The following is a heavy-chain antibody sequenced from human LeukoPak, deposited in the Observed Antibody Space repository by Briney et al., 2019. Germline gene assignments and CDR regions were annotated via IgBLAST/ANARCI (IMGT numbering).Heavy chain of an antibody. CDR3: VRDGGAESPTTDY. V-gene: IGHV1-18*04. CDR2: IRPYDGHT. D-gene: IGHD3-16*01. Sequence: ASVKVSCKASGYSFGIYGISWVRQAPGQGLEWMAWIRPYDGHTNHAQNLHARVTLTADMSTSTVYMEMFSLRSDDTAVYYCVRDGGAESPTTDYWGQGTLVTVSS. J-gene: IGHJ4*02. CDR1: GYSFGIYG.